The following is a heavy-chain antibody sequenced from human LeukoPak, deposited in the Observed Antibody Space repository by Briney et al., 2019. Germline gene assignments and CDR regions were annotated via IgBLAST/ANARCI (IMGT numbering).Heavy chain of an antibody. J-gene: IGHJ4*02. CDR1: GYTFTSYA. Sequence: ASVKVSCKASGYTFTSYAMHWVRQAPGQRLEWMGWINAGNGNTKYSQKFQGRVTITRDTSASTAYMELSSLRPEDTAVYYCAAVPGYSSGWYVYFDYWGQGTLVTVSS. V-gene: IGHV1-3*01. CDR3: AAVPGYSSGWYVYFDY. CDR2: INAGNGNT. D-gene: IGHD6-19*01.